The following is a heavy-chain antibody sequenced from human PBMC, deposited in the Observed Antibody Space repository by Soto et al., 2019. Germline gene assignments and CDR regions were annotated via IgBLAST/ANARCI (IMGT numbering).Heavy chain of an antibody. CDR2: INHSGST. CDR1: GGSFSGYY. V-gene: IGHV4-34*01. CDR3: ARVAGDYDYVWGSYRTYYFDY. J-gene: IGHJ4*02. D-gene: IGHD3-16*02. Sequence: PWETLSLSCAVYGGSFSGYYWSWIRQPPGKGLEWIGEINHSGSTNYNPSLKSRVTISVDTSKNQFSLKLSSVTAADTAVYYCARVAGDYDYVWGSYRTYYFDYWGKGTLVTVSS.